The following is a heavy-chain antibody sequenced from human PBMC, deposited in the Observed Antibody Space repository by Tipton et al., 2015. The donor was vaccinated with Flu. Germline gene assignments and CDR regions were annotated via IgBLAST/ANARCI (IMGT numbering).Heavy chain of an antibody. CDR1: GGSFSGYY. CDR2: ISHSGST. J-gene: IGHJ5*02. CDR3: ARRTKGTMVRGVIVNWFDP. V-gene: IGHV4-34*01. D-gene: IGHD3-10*01. Sequence: TLSLTCAVYGGSFSGYYWSWIRQPLGKGLEWNGEISHSGSTNYNPSLKSRVTISVDTSKNQFSLKLSSVTAADTAVYYCARRTKGTMVRGVIVNWFDPWGQGTLVTVSS.